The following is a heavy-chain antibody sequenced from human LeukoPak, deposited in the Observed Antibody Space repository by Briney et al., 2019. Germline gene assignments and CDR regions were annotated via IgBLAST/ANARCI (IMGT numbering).Heavy chain of an antibody. CDR2: IYYTGST. CDR3: AREGGYSNH. D-gene: IGHD4-23*01. Sequence: NPSETLSLTCAVSGGPISSRSCYWGWIRQPPGKGLEWIGSIYYTGSTYHNPSLKSRVTMSVDTSMNQFSLNLNSVTAADTAVYYCAREGGYSNHWGQGTLVTVSS. J-gene: IGHJ5*02. CDR1: GGPISSRSCY. V-gene: IGHV4-39*07.